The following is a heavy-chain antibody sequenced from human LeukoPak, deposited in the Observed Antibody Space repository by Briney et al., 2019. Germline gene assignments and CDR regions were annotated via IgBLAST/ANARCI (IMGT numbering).Heavy chain of an antibody. CDR3: ARGADHLDY. D-gene: IGHD6-19*01. J-gene: IGHJ4*02. V-gene: IGHV3-23*01. Sequence: GGSLRLSCAASGFTFSSYAMSWVRQAPGKGLEWVSAISGSGSSTYYADSVKGRFTISRDNAKNSLYLQVSSLRAEDMAVYFCARGADHLDYWGQGTLVTVSS. CDR2: ISGSGSST. CDR1: GFTFSSYA.